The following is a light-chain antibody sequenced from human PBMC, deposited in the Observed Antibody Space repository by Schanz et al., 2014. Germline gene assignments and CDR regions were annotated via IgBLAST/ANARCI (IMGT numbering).Light chain of an antibody. CDR3: CSYADSSTWV. J-gene: IGLJ3*02. CDR2: EVS. V-gene: IGLV2-8*01. Sequence: QSALTQPPSASGSPGQSVTISCTGTSSDVGGYDYVSWHQHHPGKAPKLMIYEVSKRPSGVPDRFSGSRSGSTASLTISGLQAEDEADYYCCSYADSSTWVFGGGTKLTVL. CDR1: SSDVGGYDY.